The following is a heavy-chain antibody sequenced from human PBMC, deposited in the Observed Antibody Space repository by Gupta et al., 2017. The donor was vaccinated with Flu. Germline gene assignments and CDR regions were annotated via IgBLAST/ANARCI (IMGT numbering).Heavy chain of an antibody. Sequence: EVQLVESGGGLVKPGGSLRLSCATSGFSLSDYTMIWVRQAPGKGLEWVSSIGNPAVYTYYAGAVKGRFTMSRDFGKKSVSLQMNNVKGADTGVYYCARGEVGIQPHSFDLWGQGALVPVSS. D-gene: IGHD5-18*01. J-gene: IGHJ4*02. CDR1: GFSLSDYT. CDR3: ARGEVGIQPHSFDL. V-gene: IGHV3-21*01. CDR2: IGNPAVYT.